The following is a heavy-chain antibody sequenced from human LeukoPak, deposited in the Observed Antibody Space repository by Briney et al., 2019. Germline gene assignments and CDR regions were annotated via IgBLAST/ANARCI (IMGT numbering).Heavy chain of an antibody. CDR2: INGSGGST. J-gene: IGHJ4*02. CDR1: GFTFSSYA. D-gene: IGHD3-10*01. Sequence: GGSLRLSCAASGFTFSSYAMSWVRQAPGKGLEWVSDINGSGGSTYYADSVKGRFTISRDNSKNTLYLQMNSLRAEDTAVYYCAKDRLLWFGELLSSLGDFDYWGQGTLVTVSS. CDR3: AKDRLLWFGELLSSLGDFDY. V-gene: IGHV3-23*01.